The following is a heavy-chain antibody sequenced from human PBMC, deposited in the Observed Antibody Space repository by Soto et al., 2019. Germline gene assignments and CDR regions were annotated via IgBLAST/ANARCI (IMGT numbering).Heavy chain of an antibody. J-gene: IGHJ5*02. CDR2: IIPIFGTT. CDR3: ARYASSGNNSVWYTFDP. D-gene: IGHD6-19*01. CDR1: GGTFSSYT. Sequence: ASVKVSCKASGGTFSSYTINWVRQAPGQGLEWMGGIIPIFGTTNYAKKFQGRVTITADESTSTAYMELSSLRSEDTAVYYCARYASSGNNSVWYTFDPWGQGTLVTVSS. V-gene: IGHV1-69*13.